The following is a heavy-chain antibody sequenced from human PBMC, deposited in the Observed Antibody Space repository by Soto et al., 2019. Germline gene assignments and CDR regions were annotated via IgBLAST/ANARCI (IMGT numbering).Heavy chain of an antibody. J-gene: IGHJ6*03. D-gene: IGHD2-2*01. CDR3: ARYIVVVPAAMTPYYYYYMDV. CDR1: GGSISSYY. Sequence: SETLSLTCTVSGGSISSYYWSWIRQPPGKGLEWIGYIYYSGSTNYNPSLKSRVTISVDTSKNQFSLKLSSVTAVDTAVYYCARYIVVVPAAMTPYYYYYMDVWGKGTTVTVSS. CDR2: IYYSGST. V-gene: IGHV4-59*01.